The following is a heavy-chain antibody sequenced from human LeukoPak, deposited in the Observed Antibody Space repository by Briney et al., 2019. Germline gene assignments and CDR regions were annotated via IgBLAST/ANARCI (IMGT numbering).Heavy chain of an antibody. V-gene: IGHV5-51*01. CDR1: GYRFTSYW. CDR3: ATTSQHCTGGSCYFDGFDI. CDR2: IYPGDSDT. Sequence: GESLKISCKGSGYRFTSYWIGWVCQMPGKGLEWMGIIYPGDSDTRYSPSFQGQVTISADKSISTAYLQWSSLKASDTAMYYCATTSQHCTGGSCYFDGFDIWGQGTMVTVSS. D-gene: IGHD2-15*01. J-gene: IGHJ3*02.